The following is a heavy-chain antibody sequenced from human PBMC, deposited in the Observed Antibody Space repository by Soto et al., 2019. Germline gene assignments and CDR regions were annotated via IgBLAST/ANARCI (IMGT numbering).Heavy chain of an antibody. CDR2: ISAYNGNT. CDR3: ARGARHDSSGYYLPFSGMDV. V-gene: IGHV1-18*01. J-gene: IGHJ6*02. D-gene: IGHD3-22*01. CDR1: GYTFTSYG. Sequence: QVQLVQSGAEVKKPGASVKVSCKASGYTFTSYGISWVRQAPGQGLEWMGWISAYNGNTNYAQKLQGRVTMTTDTSTSTAYMELRSLRSDDTAVYYCARGARHDSSGYYLPFSGMDVWGQGTTVTVSS.